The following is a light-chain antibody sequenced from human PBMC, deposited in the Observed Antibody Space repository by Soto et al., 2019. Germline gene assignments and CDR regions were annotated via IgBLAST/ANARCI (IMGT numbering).Light chain of an antibody. J-gene: IGKJ1*01. Sequence: EIVLTQSPGTLSLSPGERATLSCRASQSVSRSYLAWYQQNPGQAPRLLIYGASSRATGIPDRFSGSGSGTGFTLTISRLEPEDCAVYFCQQHGSSPRTFGQGTKVEIK. V-gene: IGKV3-20*01. CDR3: QQHGSSPRT. CDR2: GAS. CDR1: QSVSRSY.